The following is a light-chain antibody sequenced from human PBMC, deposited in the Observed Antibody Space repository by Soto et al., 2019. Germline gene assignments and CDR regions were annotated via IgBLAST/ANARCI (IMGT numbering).Light chain of an antibody. Sequence: EIVLTQSPGTLSLSPGDRATLSCRASHSVTSTFLAWYQQKGGQAPRLVIHGASRRATGIPDRFSGSGSGTDVTLTISRLEPEDFAVYYCQHYSGSLYTFGQGTKLEIK. V-gene: IGKV3-20*01. J-gene: IGKJ2*01. CDR3: QHYSGSLYT. CDR2: GAS. CDR1: HSVTSTF.